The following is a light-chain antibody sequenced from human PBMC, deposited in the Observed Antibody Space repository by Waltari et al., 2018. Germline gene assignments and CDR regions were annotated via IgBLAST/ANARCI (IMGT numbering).Light chain of an antibody. CDR2: EAS. Sequence: DIQMTQSPSTLSASVGDRVTITCRASQSITARLAWYQQKPGKAPNLLFYEASSLESGVPSRFSGSGSGTEFTLTISSLQPDDFATYYCQQYNGYPYTFGQGSKLEI. CDR1: QSITAR. CDR3: QQYNGYPYT. V-gene: IGKV1-5*03. J-gene: IGKJ2*01.